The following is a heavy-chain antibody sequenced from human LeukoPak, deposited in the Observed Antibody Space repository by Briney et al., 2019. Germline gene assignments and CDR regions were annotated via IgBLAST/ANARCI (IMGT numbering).Heavy chain of an antibody. V-gene: IGHV1-2*02. CDR3: ARRLAAAGTCYFDY. CDR1: GYTFTGYY. CDR2: INPNSGGT. J-gene: IGHJ4*02. Sequence: ASVKASCKASGYTFTGYYMHWVRQAPGQGLEWMGWINPNSGGTNYAQKFQGRVTMTRDTSISTAYMELSRLRSDDTAVYYCARRLAAAGTCYFDYWGQGTLVTVSS. D-gene: IGHD6-13*01.